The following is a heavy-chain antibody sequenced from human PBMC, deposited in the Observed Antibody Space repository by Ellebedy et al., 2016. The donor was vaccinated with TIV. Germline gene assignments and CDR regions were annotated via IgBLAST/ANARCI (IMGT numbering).Heavy chain of an antibody. V-gene: IGHV1-46*01. Sequence: ASVKVSXXASGYTFTSYYMHWVRQAPGQGLEWMGIINPSGGSTSYAQKFQGRVTMTRDTSTSTVYMELSSLRSEDTAVYYCAREGSGYCSSTSCSNYYYYYGMDVWGQGTTVTVSS. CDR3: AREGSGYCSSTSCSNYYYYYGMDV. J-gene: IGHJ6*02. D-gene: IGHD2-2*03. CDR2: INPSGGST. CDR1: GYTFTSYY.